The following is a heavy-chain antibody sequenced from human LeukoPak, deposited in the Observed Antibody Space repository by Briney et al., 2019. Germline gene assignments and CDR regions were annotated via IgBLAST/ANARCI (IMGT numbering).Heavy chain of an antibody. V-gene: IGHV4-39*07. Sequence: PSETLSLTCTVSGGSISSSSYYWGWIRQPPGKGLEWIGSIYYSGSTYYNPSLKSRVTISVDTSKNQFSLKLSSVTAADTAVYYCASKAPEMATTEDDAFDIWGQGTMVTVSS. J-gene: IGHJ3*02. CDR1: GGSISSSSYY. CDR3: ASKAPEMATTEDDAFDI. D-gene: IGHD5-24*01. CDR2: IYYSGST.